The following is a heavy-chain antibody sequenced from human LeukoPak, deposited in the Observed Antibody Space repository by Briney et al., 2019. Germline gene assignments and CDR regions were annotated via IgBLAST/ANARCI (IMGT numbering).Heavy chain of an antibody. V-gene: IGHV1-2*02. Sequence: GASVKVSCKASGYTFTGYYIHWVRQAPGQGLEYMGWINPNSGGTNYAQKFQGRVTMTRDTSISTAYMELSRLRSDDTAVYYCARDLYQWLPSTQPRDYYYYMDVWGEGTTVTVSS. CDR3: ARDLYQWLPSTQPRDYYYYMDV. CDR2: INPNSGGT. D-gene: IGHD6-19*01. J-gene: IGHJ6*03. CDR1: GYTFTGYY.